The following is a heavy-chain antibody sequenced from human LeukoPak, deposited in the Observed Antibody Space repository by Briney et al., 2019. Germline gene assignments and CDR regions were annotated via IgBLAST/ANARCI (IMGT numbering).Heavy chain of an antibody. D-gene: IGHD3-9*01. CDR3: ATYYDILTGPPDAFDI. Sequence: GESLKISCKGSGYSFTSYWIGWVRQMPGKGLEWMGIIYPGDSDTRYSPSFQGQVTISADKSISTAYLQWSSLKASDTAMYYCATYYDILTGPPDAFDIWGRGTMVTVSS. J-gene: IGHJ3*02. CDR1: GYSFTSYW. V-gene: IGHV5-51*01. CDR2: IYPGDSDT.